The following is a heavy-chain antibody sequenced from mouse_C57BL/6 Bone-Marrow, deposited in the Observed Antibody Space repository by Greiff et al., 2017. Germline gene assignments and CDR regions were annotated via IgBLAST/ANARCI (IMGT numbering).Heavy chain of an antibody. CDR3: AAYDYGRKGFDY. J-gene: IGHJ2*01. D-gene: IGHD2-4*01. CDR1: GSTFTSYG. Sequence: VQLQQSGAELARPGASVKWSCKASGSTFTSYGISWVKQRTGQGLEWIGEFYPRSGNPYYNEKFKGKATLTADKSSSTAYMGLRSLTSEGSAFYFCAAYDYGRKGFDYWGQGTTLTVSS. V-gene: IGHV1-81*01. CDR2: FYPRSGNP.